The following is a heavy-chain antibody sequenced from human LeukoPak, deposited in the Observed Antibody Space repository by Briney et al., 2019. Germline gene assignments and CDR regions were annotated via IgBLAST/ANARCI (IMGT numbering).Heavy chain of an antibody. CDR2: INHSGST. J-gene: IGHJ5*02. CDR3: ARVDIVVVPAALYNWFDP. V-gene: IGHV4-34*01. CDR1: GGSFSGYY. D-gene: IGHD2-2*03. Sequence: SETLFLTCAVYGGSFSGYYWSWIRQPPGKGLEWIGEINHSGSTNYNPSLKSRVTISVDTSKNQFSLKLSSVTAADTAVYYCARVDIVVVPAALYNWFDPWGQGTLVTVSS.